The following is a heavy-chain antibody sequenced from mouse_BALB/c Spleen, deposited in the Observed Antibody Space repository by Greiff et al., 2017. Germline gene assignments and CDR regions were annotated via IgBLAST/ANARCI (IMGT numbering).Heavy chain of an antibody. D-gene: IGHD1-1*02. CDR3: ARRGTMGAMDY. Sequence: VQLQESGAELMKPGASVKISCKATGYTFSSYWIEWVKQRPGHGLEWIGEILPGSGSTNYNEKFKGKATFTADTSSNTAYMQLSSLTSEDSAVYYCARRGTMGAMDYWGQGTSVTVSS. V-gene: IGHV1-9*01. CDR2: ILPGSGST. J-gene: IGHJ4*01. CDR1: GYTFSSYW.